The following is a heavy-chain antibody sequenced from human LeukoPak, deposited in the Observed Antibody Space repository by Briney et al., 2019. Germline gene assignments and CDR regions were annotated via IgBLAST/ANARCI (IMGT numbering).Heavy chain of an antibody. J-gene: IGHJ6*03. Sequence: GGSLRLSCAASGFTFSDYYMSWIRQAPGKGLEWVSYISSSGSTIYYADSVKGRFTISRDNAKNSLYLQMNSLRAEDTAVYYCSRTNYYYYMDVWGKGTTVNVSS. V-gene: IGHV3-11*01. D-gene: IGHD1-1*01. CDR2: ISSSGSTI. CDR3: SRTNYYYYMDV. CDR1: GFTFSDYY.